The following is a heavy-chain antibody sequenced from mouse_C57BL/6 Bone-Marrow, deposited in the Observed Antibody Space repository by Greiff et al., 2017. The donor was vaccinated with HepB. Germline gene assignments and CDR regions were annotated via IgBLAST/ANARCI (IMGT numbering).Heavy chain of an antibody. V-gene: IGHV1-62-2*01. CDR2: FYPGSGSI. D-gene: IGHD1-1*01. Sequence: QVQLQQSGAELVKPGASVKLSCKASGYNFTEYTIHWVQQRSGQGLEWIGWFYPGSGSIKYNEKFKDKATLTADKSSSTVYIELSRLTSEDSAVYFCARHEDVPTVVAPYYFDYWGQGTTLTVSS. CDR3: ARHEDVPTVVAPYYFDY. J-gene: IGHJ2*01. CDR1: GYNFTEYT.